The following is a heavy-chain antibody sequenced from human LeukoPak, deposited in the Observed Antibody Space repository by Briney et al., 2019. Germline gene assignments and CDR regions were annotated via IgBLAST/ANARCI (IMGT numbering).Heavy chain of an antibody. D-gene: IGHD3-22*01. CDR1: GFTVSSNY. Sequence: GGSLRLSCAASGFTVSSNYMSWVRQAPGRGLEWVSLIYGGGSAYYADSVKGRFTISRDNSKNTLYLQMNSLRADDTAVYYCARGSGSSGHYYTLPFDYWGQGTLVTVSS. CDR2: IYGGGSA. CDR3: ARGSGSSGHYYTLPFDY. J-gene: IGHJ4*02. V-gene: IGHV3-53*01.